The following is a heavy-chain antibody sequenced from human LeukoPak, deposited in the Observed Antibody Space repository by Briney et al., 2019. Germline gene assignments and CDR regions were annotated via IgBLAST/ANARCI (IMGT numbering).Heavy chain of an antibody. D-gene: IGHD6-13*01. CDR1: GFPVSDNY. CDR3: AKVIIAAAGGSDY. V-gene: IGHV3-23*01. J-gene: IGHJ4*02. Sequence: PGGSLRLSCAASGFPVSDNYMGWVCQAPGKGLEWVSAISGSGGSTYYADSVKGRFTISRDNSKNTLYLQMNSLRAEDTAVYYCAKVIIAAAGGSDYWGQGTLVTVSS. CDR2: ISGSGGST.